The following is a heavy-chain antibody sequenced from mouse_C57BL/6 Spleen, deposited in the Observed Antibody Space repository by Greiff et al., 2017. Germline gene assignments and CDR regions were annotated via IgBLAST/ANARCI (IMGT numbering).Heavy chain of an antibody. CDR3: ARRGGNEDDRATCFDN. V-gene: IGHV1-81*01. CDR2: IYPRSGNS. CDR1: GYTFTSYG. J-gene: IGHJ2*01. D-gene: IGHD2-12*01. Sequence: QVQLQQSGAELARPGASVKLSCKASGYTFTSYGISWVKQRTGQGLEWIGEIYPRSGNSYYNEKVKGKATLTADKSSSTAYMELRSLISEDSAVYFCARRGGNEDDRATCFDNWGQGTTLTVSS.